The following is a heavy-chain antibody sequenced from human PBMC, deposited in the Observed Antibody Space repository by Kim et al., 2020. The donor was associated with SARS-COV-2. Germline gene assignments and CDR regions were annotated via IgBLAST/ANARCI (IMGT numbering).Heavy chain of an antibody. Sequence: YAASGRGRLTISRDDSKNTAYLQMNSLKTEDTAVYYCTKVAAPGNNYYGMDVWGQGTTVTVSS. J-gene: IGHJ6*02. V-gene: IGHV3-73*01. CDR3: TKVAAPGNNYYGMDV. D-gene: IGHD6-13*01.